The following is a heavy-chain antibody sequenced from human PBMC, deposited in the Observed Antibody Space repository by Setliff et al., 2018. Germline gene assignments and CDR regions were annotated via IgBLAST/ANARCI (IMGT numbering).Heavy chain of an antibody. Sequence: SETLSLTCTVSGASISSYYWSWVRQPPGEGLEWIGYIYSSGNIKYNPSLKSRVTISLDTSKNQFSLKLSSVTAADTAVYYCARDGPHCVTSSCPGAWFDPWGQGILVTVSS. J-gene: IGHJ5*02. CDR3: ARDGPHCVTSSCPGAWFDP. CDR1: GASISSYY. V-gene: IGHV4-4*09. D-gene: IGHD2-2*01. CDR2: IYSSGNI.